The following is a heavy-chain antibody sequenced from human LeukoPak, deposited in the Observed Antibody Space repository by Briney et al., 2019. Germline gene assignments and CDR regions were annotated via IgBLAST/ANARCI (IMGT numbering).Heavy chain of an antibody. J-gene: IGHJ6*03. CDR2: IYYTGST. V-gene: IGHV4-34*01. D-gene: IGHD3-9*01. CDR3: ARQDDTTAGAQRNFYYYMDV. Sequence: SETLSLTCAVYGGSFSGYYWSWIRQPPGKGLEWIGSIYYTGSTYSNPSLKSRVTISVDTSKNQFSLKLSSVTAADTAVYYCARQDDTTAGAQRNFYYYMDVWGRGTTVTVSS. CDR1: GGSFSGYY.